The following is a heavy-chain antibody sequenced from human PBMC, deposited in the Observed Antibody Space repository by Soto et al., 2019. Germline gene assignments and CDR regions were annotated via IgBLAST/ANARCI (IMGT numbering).Heavy chain of an antibody. CDR3: ARSQVGSSSLYIYYYYYYGMDV. J-gene: IGHJ6*02. CDR1: GGTFSTYA. V-gene: IGHV1-69*01. D-gene: IGHD3-3*02. Sequence: QVQLVQSGAEVKKPGSSVKVSCKAPGGTFSTYAISWVRQAPGQGLEWMGGVIPIFGTPKYAQKFQGRVTITSDESTSTGYMELRSLRSEDTAVYYCARSQVGSSSLYIYYYYYYGMDVWGQGNTVTVSS. CDR2: VIPIFGTP.